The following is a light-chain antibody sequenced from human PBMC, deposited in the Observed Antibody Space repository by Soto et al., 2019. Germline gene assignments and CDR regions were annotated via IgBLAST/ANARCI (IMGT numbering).Light chain of an antibody. CDR3: FSHASGSTLL. J-gene: IGLJ2*01. CDR1: SSDVGYYTF. Sequence: QSALTQPASVSGSPGKSITISCTGTSSDVGYYTFVSWYQQHPSKAPRLMIYGDRDRASGVSNRFSRSKSGNTASLTISGLQPEDEADSYCFSHASGSTLLCGGGPQLTVL. V-gene: IGLV2-23*01. CDR2: GDR.